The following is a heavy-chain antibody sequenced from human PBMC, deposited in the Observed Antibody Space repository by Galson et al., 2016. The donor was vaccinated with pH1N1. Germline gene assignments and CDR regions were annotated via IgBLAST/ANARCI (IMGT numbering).Heavy chain of an antibody. J-gene: IGHJ4*02. CDR2: IYAGDSAP. CDR1: GYSFTTSW. CDR3: GISHGSETASVWVDY. V-gene: IGHV5-51*01. D-gene: IGHD3-16*01. Sequence: QSGAEVKKPGESLKISCKGSGYSFTTSWIGWVRQMPGKGLAWMGIIYAGDSAPRYSTSFQGQVPTSVDKSINTAYLQWSSMEASATAMDYGGISHGSETASVWVDYWGQGTLVTVSS.